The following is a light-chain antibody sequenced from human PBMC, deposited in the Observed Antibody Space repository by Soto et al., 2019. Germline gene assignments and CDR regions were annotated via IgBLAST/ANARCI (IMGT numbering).Light chain of an antibody. J-gene: IGLJ1*01. Sequence: QSALTQPASASGSPGQSITISCTGTSSDVGGYNYVSWYQQHPGKAPKLMIYEVSNRPSGVPNRFSGSKSGNTASLTISGLQAEDDANYYCSSYTTSSTLYVFGTGTKVTVL. CDR3: SSYTTSSTLYV. CDR2: EVS. V-gene: IGLV2-14*01. CDR1: SSDVGGYNY.